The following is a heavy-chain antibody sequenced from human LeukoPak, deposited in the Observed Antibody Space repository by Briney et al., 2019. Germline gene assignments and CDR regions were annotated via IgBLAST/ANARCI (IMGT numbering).Heavy chain of an antibody. D-gene: IGHD3-16*01. J-gene: IGHJ4*02. CDR3: PGGSFVGG. V-gene: IGHV3-7*01. CDR2: IKSDGSEK. Sequence: PGGSLRLSCAASGFTFRIYWVSWVRQAPGKGLEWVASIKSDGSEKYYVDSVKGRFTISRDNAKNSLYLQMNSLRAEDTAVYYCPGGSFVGGGGQGTLVTVSA. CDR1: GFTFRIYW.